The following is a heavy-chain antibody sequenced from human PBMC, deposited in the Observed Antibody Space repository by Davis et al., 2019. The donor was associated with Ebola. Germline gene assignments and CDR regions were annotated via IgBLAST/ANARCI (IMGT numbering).Heavy chain of an antibody. J-gene: IGHJ4*02. D-gene: IGHD6-6*01. Sequence: GESLKISCAASGFTFSTYWMSWVRQAPGKGLEWVANMKQDGSEKYYVDSVKGRFTISRDNAKNSLYLQMNSLRAEDTAVYYCARDGSYSSSSGDYWGQGTLVTVSS. CDR2: MKQDGSEK. CDR3: ARDGSYSSSSGDY. V-gene: IGHV3-7*01. CDR1: GFTFSTYW.